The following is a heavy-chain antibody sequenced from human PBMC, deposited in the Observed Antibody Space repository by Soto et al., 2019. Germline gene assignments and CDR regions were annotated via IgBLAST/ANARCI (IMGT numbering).Heavy chain of an antibody. CDR1: GLTFSSYA. V-gene: IGHV3-23*01. J-gene: IGHJ4*02. D-gene: IGHD3-10*01. CDR3: AKEVLLWFGELPQVDY. CDR2: ISGSGGST. Sequence: GGSLRLSCASSGLTFSSYAMSWVRQAPGKGLEWVSAISGSGGSTCYADSVKGRFTISRDNSKNTLYLQMNSLRAEDTAVYYCAKEVLLWFGELPQVDYWGQGTLVTVSS.